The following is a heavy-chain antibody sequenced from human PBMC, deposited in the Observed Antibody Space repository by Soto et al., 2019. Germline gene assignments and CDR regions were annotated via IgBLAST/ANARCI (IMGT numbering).Heavy chain of an antibody. Sequence: QVQLVQSGAEVKKPGSSVKVSCKASGCTFSSYAISWVRQAPGQGLEWMGGIIPIIGTANYAQKFQGRVATSADESTNTAYMELRSLGSEDTGVYYCARGVPAYRSTIDYWGQGTLVTVSS. V-gene: IGHV1-69*12. D-gene: IGHD6-19*01. CDR3: ARGVPAYRSTIDY. CDR1: GCTFSSYA. CDR2: IIPIIGTA. J-gene: IGHJ4*02.